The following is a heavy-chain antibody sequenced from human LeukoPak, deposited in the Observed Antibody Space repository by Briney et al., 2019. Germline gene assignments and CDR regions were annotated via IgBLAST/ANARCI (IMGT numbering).Heavy chain of an antibody. V-gene: IGHV3-21*01. CDR1: GFTFSSFG. J-gene: IGHJ4*02. Sequence: GGSLRLSCAASGFTFSSFGMTWVRQAPGKGLEWVSSISHTRSYIYYADSLKGRFTISRDNAKNSLYLQMNSLRAEDTAVYYCARVGRVAYSATWFLDYWGQGTLVTVSA. CDR2: ISHTRSYI. D-gene: IGHD6-13*01. CDR3: ARVGRVAYSATWFLDY.